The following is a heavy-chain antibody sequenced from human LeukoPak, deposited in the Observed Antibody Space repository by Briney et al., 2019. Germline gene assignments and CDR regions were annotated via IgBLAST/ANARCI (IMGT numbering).Heavy chain of an antibody. Sequence: PGGSLKLSCAASGFNLKTYSINWVRQAPGKGLEWISYITSDSAFMYYADSVKGRFIISRDNAKNSVYLQMHSLRVEDTAVYYCARDLTSAYWTPGGYYYYMDVWGKGTTVTVSS. V-gene: IGHV3-48*01. J-gene: IGHJ6*03. CDR3: ARDLTSAYWTPGGYYYYMDV. CDR2: ITSDSAFM. D-gene: IGHD3-16*01. CDR1: GFNLKTYS.